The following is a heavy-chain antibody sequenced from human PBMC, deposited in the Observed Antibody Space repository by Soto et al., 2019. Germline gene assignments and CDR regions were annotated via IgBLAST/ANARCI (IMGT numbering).Heavy chain of an antibody. CDR2: IYDSGSS. D-gene: IGHD3-22*01. CDR1: GGSISSDGSS. J-gene: IGHJ3*02. CDR3: ARATQYYFDNNGYPTGPHFAFDI. Sequence: QLQLQESGSGLVKPSQTLSLTCAVSGGSISSDGSSWSWIRQPPGKGLEWIGYIYDSGSSYYNPSLTSRVTISVATSRNQLSIKLSSVTAANTAVYYCARATQYYFDNNGYPTGPHFAFDIWGQGTMVTVSS. V-gene: IGHV4-30-2*01.